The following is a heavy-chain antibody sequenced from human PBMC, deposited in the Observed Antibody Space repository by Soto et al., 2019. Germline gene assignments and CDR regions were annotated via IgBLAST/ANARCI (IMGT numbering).Heavy chain of an antibody. CDR3: SKGYYDITRPFDY. V-gene: IGHV3-15*07. D-gene: IGHD3-9*01. Sequence: EVQLVESGGGLVKPGGSLRLSCAASGFSFASVYMNWVRQAPGQGLEWVGRIRTQPAGGTADYAAFVKGRFTISRDDSTHTLYLQLSSLKTEDTAVYYCSKGYYDITRPFDYWGQGTLVSVSS. CDR2: IRTQPAGGTA. J-gene: IGHJ4*02. CDR1: GFSFASVY.